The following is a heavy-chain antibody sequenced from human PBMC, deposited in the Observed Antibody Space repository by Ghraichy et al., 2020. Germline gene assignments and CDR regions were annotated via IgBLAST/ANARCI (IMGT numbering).Heavy chain of an antibody. CDR3: ARDISRLLPDAFDI. CDR1: GFTFSSYS. D-gene: IGHD1-26*01. J-gene: IGHJ3*02. CDR2: ISSSSSYI. V-gene: IGHV3-21*01. Sequence: GGSLRLSCAASGFTFSSYSMNWVRQAPGKGLEWVPSISSSSSYIYYADSVKGRFTISRDNAKNSLYLQMNSLRAEDTAVYYCARDISRLLPDAFDIWGQGTMVTVSS.